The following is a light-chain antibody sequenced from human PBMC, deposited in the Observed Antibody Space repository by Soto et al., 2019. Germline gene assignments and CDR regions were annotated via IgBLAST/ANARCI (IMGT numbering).Light chain of an antibody. CDR3: QSYDSSLSGSYV. V-gene: IGLV1-40*01. Sequence: QAVVTQPPSVSGAPGQRVTISCTGSSSNIGAGYDVHWYQRLPGTAPKVLIYSNNNRPSGVPDRVSGSKSGTSASLAITGLQAEDEADYYCQSYDSSLSGSYVFGTGTKLTVL. CDR2: SNN. J-gene: IGLJ1*01. CDR1: SSNIGAGYD.